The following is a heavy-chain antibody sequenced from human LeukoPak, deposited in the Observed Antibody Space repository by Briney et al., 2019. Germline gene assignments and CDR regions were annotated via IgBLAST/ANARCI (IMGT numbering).Heavy chain of an antibody. Sequence: SETLSLTCAAYGGSFSGYYWGWIRQPPGKGLEWIGSIYYSGSTYYNPSLKSRVTISVDTSKNQFSLKLSSVTAADTAVYYCARRGITMVRGVKNWFDPWGQGTLVTVSS. CDR3: ARRGITMVRGVKNWFDP. CDR1: GGSFSGYY. V-gene: IGHV4-34*01. D-gene: IGHD3-10*01. CDR2: IYYSGST. J-gene: IGHJ5*02.